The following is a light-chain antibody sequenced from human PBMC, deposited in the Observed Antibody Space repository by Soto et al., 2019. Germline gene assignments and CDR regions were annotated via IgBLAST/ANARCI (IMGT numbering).Light chain of an antibody. J-gene: IGKJ1*01. CDR1: QGISNY. V-gene: IGKV1-27*01. CDR3: QKYNSAPWT. Sequence: DIRVTQSPSSLSASIEDRVTITCRASQGISNYLAWYQQKPGKVPKPLIYAAATLQSGVPSRFSGSGSGTDFTLTISSLQPEDVATYYCQKYNSAPWTFGQGTKVEIK. CDR2: AAA.